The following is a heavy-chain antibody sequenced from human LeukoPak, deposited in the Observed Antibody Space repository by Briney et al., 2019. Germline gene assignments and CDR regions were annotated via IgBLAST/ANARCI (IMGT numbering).Heavy chain of an antibody. V-gene: IGHV5-51*01. D-gene: IGHD3-22*01. CDR2: IYAGDSDP. J-gene: IGHJ4*02. CDR3: ARGVRGYYDSSGYPRDFDY. Sequence: GESLKISCKGSGYSFTSYWIGWGRQMTGKGRGWMPIIYAGDSDPRYRPYLQGQVTISADQSISTAHLQWSSLKASDTAMYYCARGVRGYYDSSGYPRDFDYWGQGTLVTVSS. CDR1: GYSFTSYW.